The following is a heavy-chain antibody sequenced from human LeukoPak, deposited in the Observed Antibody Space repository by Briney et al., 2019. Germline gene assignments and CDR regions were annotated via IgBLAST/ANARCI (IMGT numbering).Heavy chain of an antibody. CDR3: ARDGSDRNFDY. D-gene: IGHD3-10*01. CDR1: GGTFNNYA. J-gene: IGHJ4*02. Sequence: ASVKVSCKASGGTFNNYAVIWVRQAPGQGLEWMGIFNPSGASTNYAQRFQGRVTMTRDTSTSTVYMELSSLRFEDTAVYYCARDGSDRNFDYWGQGTLVTVSS. CDR2: FNPSGAST. V-gene: IGHV1-46*02.